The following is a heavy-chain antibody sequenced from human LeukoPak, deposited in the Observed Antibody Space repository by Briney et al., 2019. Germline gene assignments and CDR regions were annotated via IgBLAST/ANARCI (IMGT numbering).Heavy chain of an antibody. CDR1: GYTFTSYG. Sequence: ASVKVPCKASGYTFTSYGISWVRQAPGQGLEWMGWISAYNGNTNYAQKLQGRVTMTTDTSTSTAYMELRSLRSDDTAVYYCARVAAAVDAFDIWGQGTMVTVSS. CDR2: ISAYNGNT. CDR3: ARVAAAVDAFDI. V-gene: IGHV1-18*01. D-gene: IGHD6-13*01. J-gene: IGHJ3*02.